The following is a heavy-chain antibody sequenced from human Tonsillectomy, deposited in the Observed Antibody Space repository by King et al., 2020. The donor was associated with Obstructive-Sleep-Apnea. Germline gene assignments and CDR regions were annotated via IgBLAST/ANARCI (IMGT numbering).Heavy chain of an antibody. V-gene: IGHV4-59*01. D-gene: IGHD5-18*01. CDR1: GGSISSYY. J-gene: IGHJ4*02. CDR3: ARASGYSYGRLDY. Sequence: VQLQESGPGLVKPSETLSLTCTVSGGSISSYYWSWIRQPPGKGLEWIGYIYYSGSTNYNPSLKSRVTISVDTSKNQFSLKLCSVAAADTAVYYCARASGYSYGRLDYWGQGTLVTVSS. CDR2: IYYSGST.